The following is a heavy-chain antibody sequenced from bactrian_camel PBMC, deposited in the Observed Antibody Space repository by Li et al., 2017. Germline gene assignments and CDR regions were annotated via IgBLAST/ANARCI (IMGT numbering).Heavy chain of an antibody. Sequence: HVQLVESGGGSVQAGGSLKLSCAADEYIFSSCAMGWYRQRPYKTRELIIEDEGTTSADSLKARFTISRDNSKNTLYLQMNSLQTDDTAVYYCAACFSRNWEGKITGVQEWGQGTQVTVS. CDR3: AACFSRNWEGKITGVQE. D-gene: IGHD8*01. J-gene: IGHJ4*01. V-gene: IGHV3S53*01. CDR1: EYIFSSCA. CDR2: IEDEGT.